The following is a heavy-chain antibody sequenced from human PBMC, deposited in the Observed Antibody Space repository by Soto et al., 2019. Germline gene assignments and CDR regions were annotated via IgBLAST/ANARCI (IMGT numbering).Heavy chain of an antibody. V-gene: IGHV3-23*01. J-gene: IGHJ4*02. CDR3: AKEGHYYGSGSYYAYDN. Sequence: EVQLLESGGGLVQPGGSLRLSCAASGFTFGNYALSWVRQAPGKGLEWVSTISVSGDYTYYPDSVKGRFTIARDNSKNTLYLQINSLRAEETAVYYCAKEGHYYGSGSYYAYDNWGQGTLVTVSS. D-gene: IGHD3-10*01. CDR2: ISVSGDYT. CDR1: GFTFGNYA.